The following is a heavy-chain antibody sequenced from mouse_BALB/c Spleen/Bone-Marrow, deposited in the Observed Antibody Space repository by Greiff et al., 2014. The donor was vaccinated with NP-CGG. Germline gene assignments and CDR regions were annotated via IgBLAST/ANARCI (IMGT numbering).Heavy chain of an antibody. CDR3: ARGVRWSYAIDY. D-gene: IGHD2-3*01. V-gene: IGHV14-3*02. Sequence: VQLQQSGAELVKPGALVKLSCTASGFNIKDNFMHWVKQRPEQGLEWIGRIDPANGNTKYDPKFQGKATITADTSSNTAYLQLSSLTSEDTAVYYCARGVRWSYAIDYWGQGTSVTVSS. J-gene: IGHJ4*01. CDR1: GFNIKDNF. CDR2: IDPANGNT.